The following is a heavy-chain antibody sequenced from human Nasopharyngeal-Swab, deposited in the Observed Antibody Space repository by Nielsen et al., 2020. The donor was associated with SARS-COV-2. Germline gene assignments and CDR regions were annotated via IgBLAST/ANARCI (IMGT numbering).Heavy chain of an antibody. CDR1: GYTFTSYD. Sequence: ASVKVSCMASGYTFTSYDINWVRQATGQGLEWMGWMNPNSSNTGYAQKFQGRVTMTRNTSISTAYMELSSLRSEDTAVYYCARVGAADCSSTSCYAGVSWDYGMDVWGQGTTVTVSS. J-gene: IGHJ6*02. V-gene: IGHV1-8*01. D-gene: IGHD2-2*01. CDR2: MNPNSSNT. CDR3: ARVGAADCSSTSCYAGVSWDYGMDV.